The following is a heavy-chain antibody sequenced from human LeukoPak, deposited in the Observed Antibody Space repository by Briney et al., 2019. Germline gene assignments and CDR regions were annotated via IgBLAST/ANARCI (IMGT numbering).Heavy chain of an antibody. V-gene: IGHV5-51*01. CDR2: IYPGDPDT. CDR3: ARHLGWGHDSSGYGNAFDI. Sequence: KPGESLKISCKGSGYSFTSYWIGWVRQMPGKGLEWMGIIYPGDPDTRYSPSFQGRVTISADKSISTAYLQWSSLKASDTAMYYCARHLGWGHDSSGYGNAFDIWGQGTMVTVSS. CDR1: GYSFTSYW. J-gene: IGHJ3*02. D-gene: IGHD3-22*01.